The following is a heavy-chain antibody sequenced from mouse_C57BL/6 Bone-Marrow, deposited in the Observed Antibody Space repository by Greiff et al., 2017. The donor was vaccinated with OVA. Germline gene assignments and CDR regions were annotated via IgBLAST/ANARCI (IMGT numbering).Heavy chain of an antibody. CDR2: INPYNGGT. CDR1: GYTFTDYY. D-gene: IGHD1-1*01. J-gene: IGHJ2*01. V-gene: IGHV1-19*01. Sequence: EVKLVESGPVLVKPGASVKMSCKASGYTFTDYYMNWVKQSHGKSLEWIGVINPYNGGTSYNQKFKGKATLTVDKSSSTAYMELNSLTSEDSAVYYCARWTVVSDWGQGTTLTVSS. CDR3: ARWTVVSD.